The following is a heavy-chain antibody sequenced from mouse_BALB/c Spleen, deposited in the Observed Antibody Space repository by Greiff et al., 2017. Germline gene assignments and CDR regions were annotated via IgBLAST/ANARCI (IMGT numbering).Heavy chain of an antibody. CDR1: GYAFSSYW. Sequence: QVQLKESGAELVRPGSSVKISCKASGYAFSSYWIEWVKQRPGHGLEWIGEILPGSGSTNYNEKFKGKATFTADTSSNTAYMQLSSLTSEDSAVYYCARNYDYFDYWGQGTTLTVSS. CDR2: ILPGSGST. V-gene: IGHV1-9*01. J-gene: IGHJ2*01. CDR3: ARNYDYFDY. D-gene: IGHD2-4*01.